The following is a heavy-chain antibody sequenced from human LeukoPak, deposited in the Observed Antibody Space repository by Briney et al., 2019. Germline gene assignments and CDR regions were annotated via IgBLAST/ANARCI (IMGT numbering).Heavy chain of an antibody. D-gene: IGHD2-2*01. Sequence: GASVKVSCKASGYTFTSYAISWVRQAPGQGLEWMGGIIPIFGTANYAQKFQGRVTITADESTSTAYMELSSLRSGDTAVYYCARDGSAMRPPPYYFDYWGQGTLVTVSS. J-gene: IGHJ4*02. CDR3: ARDGSAMRPPPYYFDY. V-gene: IGHV1-69*13. CDR1: GYTFTSYA. CDR2: IIPIFGTA.